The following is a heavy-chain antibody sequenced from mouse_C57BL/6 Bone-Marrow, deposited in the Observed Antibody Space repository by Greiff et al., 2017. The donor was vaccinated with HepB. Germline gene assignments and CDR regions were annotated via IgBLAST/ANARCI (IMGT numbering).Heavy chain of an antibody. J-gene: IGHJ3*01. Sequence: QVQLQQSGPGLVQPSQRLSITCTVSGFSLTSYGVHWVRQSPGKGLEWLGVIWSGGSTDYNAAFISRLSISKDNSKSQVFFKMNSLQADDTAIYYCARGAYWGQGTLVTVSA. V-gene: IGHV2-2*01. CDR3: ARGAY. CDR2: IWSGGST. CDR1: GFSLTSYG.